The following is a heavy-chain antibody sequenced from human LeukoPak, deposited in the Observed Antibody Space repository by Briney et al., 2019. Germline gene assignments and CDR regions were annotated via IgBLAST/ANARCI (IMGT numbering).Heavy chain of an antibody. CDR3: AKDWAYYDSSGCLDY. CDR1: GFTFSRYD. J-gene: IGHJ4*02. Sequence: PGGSLRLSCAASGFTFSRYDLSWVRQAPGKGLECVSTISRTVTTTYYADSVKGRFTISRDNSKNTLYLQMNSLRAEDTAVYYCAKDWAYYDSSGCLDYWGQGTLVTVSS. D-gene: IGHD3-22*01. CDR2: ISRTVTTT. V-gene: IGHV3-23*01.